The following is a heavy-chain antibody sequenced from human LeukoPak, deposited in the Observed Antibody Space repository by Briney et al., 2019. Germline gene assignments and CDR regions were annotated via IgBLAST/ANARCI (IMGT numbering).Heavy chain of an antibody. Sequence: ASVKASCQASRYTFTKYFTQWVRQAPGQGLEWMGVNNPSGGRTTYAQKFQGRVTMTRDTSTSTAYMDLSSLRSDDTAVYYCSRELGGSYFDYWGQGTLVTVSP. J-gene: IGHJ4*02. V-gene: IGHV1-46*01. CDR2: NNPSGGRT. D-gene: IGHD1-26*01. CDR3: SRELGGSYFDY. CDR1: RYTFTKYF.